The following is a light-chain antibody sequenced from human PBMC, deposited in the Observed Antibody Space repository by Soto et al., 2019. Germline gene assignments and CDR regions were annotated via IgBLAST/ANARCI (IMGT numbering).Light chain of an antibody. CDR2: GVN. J-gene: IGLJ2*01. CDR3: CSYAGTYTEV. CDR1: SSDFGDDKY. Sequence: QSALTQPASVSGSPGQSITVSCTGSSSDFGDDKYVSWYQQQPGKGPNLLIYGVNSRPSGVPDRFSGSKSGNTASLSTSGLAAEDEADYYCCSYAGTYTEVFGGGTKLTVL. V-gene: IGLV2-11*01.